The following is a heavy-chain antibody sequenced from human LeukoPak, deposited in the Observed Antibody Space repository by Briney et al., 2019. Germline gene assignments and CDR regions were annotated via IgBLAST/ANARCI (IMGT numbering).Heavy chain of an antibody. CDR3: ARDQYSGNLDY. CDR1: GGSISSYY. D-gene: IGHD1-26*01. V-gene: IGHV4-4*07. CDR2: FYSTGST. Sequence: PSETLSLTCTVSGGSISSYYWTWIRQPAGKGLEWIGRFYSTGSTNYNPSLKSRGTMSVDTSKNQFSLKLSSVTAADTAVYYCARDQYSGNLDYWGQGTLVTVSS. J-gene: IGHJ4*02.